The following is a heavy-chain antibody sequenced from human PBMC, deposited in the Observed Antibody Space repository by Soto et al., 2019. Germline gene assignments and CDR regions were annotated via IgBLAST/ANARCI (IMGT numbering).Heavy chain of an antibody. V-gene: IGHV4-4*02. J-gene: IGHJ4*02. CDR3: ARLIYGSRLNYFYFDF. D-gene: IGHD6-19*01. Sequence: LSLTCVVSGGSISGRNWWSWVRQAPGKGLEWIGEVFHSGDTTYTPSLRSRVTISVDKSKNQFSLKLNSVTAADTAVYYCARLIYGSRLNYFYFDFWGQGALVTVSS. CDR1: GGSISGRNW. CDR2: VFHSGDT.